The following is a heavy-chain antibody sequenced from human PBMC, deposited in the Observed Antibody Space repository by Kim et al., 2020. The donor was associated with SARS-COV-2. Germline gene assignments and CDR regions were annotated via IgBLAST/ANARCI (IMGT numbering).Heavy chain of an antibody. Sequence: SETLSLTCTVSGGSISSGGYYWSWIRQHPGKGLEWIGYIYYSGSTYYNPSLKSRVTISVDTSKNQFSLKLSSVTAADTAVYYCARDRATNCSGGSCYHFDYWGQGTLVTVSS. V-gene: IGHV4-31*03. CDR1: GGSISSGGYY. J-gene: IGHJ4*02. CDR3: ARDRATNCSGGSCYHFDY. CDR2: IYYSGST. D-gene: IGHD2-15*01.